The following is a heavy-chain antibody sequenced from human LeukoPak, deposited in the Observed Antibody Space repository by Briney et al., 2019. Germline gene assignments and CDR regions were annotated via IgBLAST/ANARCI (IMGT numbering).Heavy chain of an antibody. CDR2: ISAYNGNT. CDR1: GYTFTSYG. V-gene: IGHV1-18*01. J-gene: IGHJ4*02. Sequence: ASVKVSCKASGYTFTSYGISWVRQAPGQGLEWMGWISAYNGNTNYAQKLQGRVTMTTDTSTSTAYLEVRSLRSDDTAVYYCARDELQGVSGLGYCANGVCSKTFDYWGQGTLVTVSS. CDR3: ARDELQGVSGLGYCANGVCSKTFDY. D-gene: IGHD2-8*01.